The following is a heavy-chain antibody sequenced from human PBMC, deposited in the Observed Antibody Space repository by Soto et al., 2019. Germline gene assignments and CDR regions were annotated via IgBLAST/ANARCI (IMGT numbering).Heavy chain of an antibody. V-gene: IGHV1-69*13. CDR2: NIPIFGTV. J-gene: IGHJ5*02. CDR1: GGTFSSYA. D-gene: IGHD5-12*01. Sequence: GASVKVSWKASGGTFSSYAICWVRQAAGQGLEWMGGNIPIFGTVNYAQKFQGRVTITAGESTSTAYIELSSLRSGDLVVYYCGRVVEWLLSTERFKNWFDPWAQGTLVTAS. CDR3: GRVVEWLLSTERFKNWFDP.